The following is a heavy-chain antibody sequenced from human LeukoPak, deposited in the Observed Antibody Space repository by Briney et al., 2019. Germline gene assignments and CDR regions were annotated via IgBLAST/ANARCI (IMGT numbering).Heavy chain of an antibody. Sequence: PGGSLRLSCAASGFTFSDYYMSWIRLAPGKGLEWVSYISSSGSTIYYADSVKGRFTISRDNAKNSLYLQMNSLRAEDTAVYYCARDYRNYYDSSGYYLDYWGQGTLVTVSS. J-gene: IGHJ4*02. CDR3: ARDYRNYYDSSGYYLDY. CDR2: ISSSGSTI. V-gene: IGHV3-11*01. D-gene: IGHD3-22*01. CDR1: GFTFSDYY.